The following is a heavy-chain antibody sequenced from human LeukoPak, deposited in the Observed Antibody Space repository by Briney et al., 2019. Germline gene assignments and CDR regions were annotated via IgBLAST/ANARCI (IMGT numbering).Heavy chain of an antibody. J-gene: IGHJ4*02. D-gene: IGHD3-9*01. CDR2: INPSGGST. CDR3: ARDFHPTYYDILTVTYLDY. Sequence: ASVKVSCKASGYTFTGYYMHWVRQAPGQGLEWMGIINPSGGSTSYAQKFQGRVTMTRDVSTSTVYMELSSLRSEDTAVYYCARDFHPTYYDILTVTYLDYWGQGTLVTVSS. V-gene: IGHV1-46*01. CDR1: GYTFTGYY.